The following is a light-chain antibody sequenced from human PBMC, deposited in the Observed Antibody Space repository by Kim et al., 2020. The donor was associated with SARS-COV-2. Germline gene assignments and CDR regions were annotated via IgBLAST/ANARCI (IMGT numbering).Light chain of an antibody. CDR3: QQYDSYPRT. CDR2: AAS. V-gene: IGKV1D-16*01. CDR1: QGISSW. Sequence: DTQMTQSPSSLSASIGDRVTITCRASQGISSWLAWYQQKPEKAPKCLIYAASSLQSGVPSRFSGSGSGTDFTLTISSLQPEDFATYYCQQYDSYPRTFGQGTRVEIK. J-gene: IGKJ1*01.